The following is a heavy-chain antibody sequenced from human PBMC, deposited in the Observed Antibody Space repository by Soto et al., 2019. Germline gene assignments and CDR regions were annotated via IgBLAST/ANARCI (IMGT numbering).Heavy chain of an antibody. CDR2: ISSNGGST. V-gene: IGHV3-64*01. CDR1: GFTFSSYA. D-gene: IGHD6-19*01. J-gene: IGHJ4*02. CDR3: ARETISSGWYYFDY. Sequence: EVQLVESGGGLVQPGGSLRLSCAASGFTFSSYAMHWVRQAPGKGLEYVSAISSNGGSTYYANSVKGRFTISRDNSKNTLYLQMGSLRAEDMAVNYCARETISSGWYYFDYWGQGTLVTVSS.